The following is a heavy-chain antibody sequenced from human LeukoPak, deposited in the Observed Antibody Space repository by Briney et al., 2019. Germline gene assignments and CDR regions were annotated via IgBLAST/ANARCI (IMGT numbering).Heavy chain of an antibody. J-gene: IGHJ4*02. V-gene: IGHV3-49*04. CDR2: IRSKAYGGTT. CDR3: TRLNYYDGSGYYFDY. Sequence: GGSLRLSCIASRFTFGDYAMSWVRQAPGKGLDWVGFIRSKAYGGTTEYAASVKGRFTISRDDSKSISYLQMNSLQTEDTAVYYCTRLNYYDGSGYYFDYWGQGTLVTVSS. CDR1: RFTFGDYA. D-gene: IGHD3-22*01.